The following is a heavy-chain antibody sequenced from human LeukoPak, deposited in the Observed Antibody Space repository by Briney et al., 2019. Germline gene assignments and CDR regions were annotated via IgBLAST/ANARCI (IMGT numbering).Heavy chain of an antibody. CDR3: AKSEIVVVPAAMLANYYYYGMDV. J-gene: IGHJ6*02. Sequence: PGGSLRLSCAASGFTFSSYAMSWVRQAPGKGLEWVSAISGSGGSTYYADSVKGRFTISRDNSKSTLYLQMNSLRAEDTAVYYWAKSEIVVVPAAMLANYYYYGMDVWGQGTTVTVSS. D-gene: IGHD2-2*01. CDR1: GFTFSSYA. V-gene: IGHV3-23*01. CDR2: ISGSGGST.